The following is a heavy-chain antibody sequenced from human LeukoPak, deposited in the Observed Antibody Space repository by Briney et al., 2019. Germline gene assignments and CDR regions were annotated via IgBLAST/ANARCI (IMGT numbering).Heavy chain of an antibody. CDR3: AKRGIAAAASFDY. V-gene: IGHV3-23*01. CDR2: ISGNCDYT. CDR1: GFTFSSYA. J-gene: IGHJ4*02. Sequence: PGGSLRLSCAASGFTFSSYAMSWVRQAPGKGLEWVSTISGNCDYTYYADSVKGRFTISRDNSKNTLYLQMNSLRADDTAVYYCAKRGIAAAASFDYWGQGTLVSVSS. D-gene: IGHD6-13*01.